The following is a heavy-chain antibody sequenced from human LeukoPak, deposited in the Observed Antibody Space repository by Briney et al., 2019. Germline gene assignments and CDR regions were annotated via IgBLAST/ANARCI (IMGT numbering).Heavy chain of an antibody. CDR2: ISYNGDDT. Sequence: PGGSLRLSCAASGFTLSSFSMHWVRQAPGKGLEYVSAISYNGDDTYYANSVKGRFTISRDNSKNTLYLQMGSLRTEEMGVYYCARVSPEGYFDYWGQGTLVTVSS. CDR1: GFTLSSFS. J-gene: IGHJ4*02. V-gene: IGHV3-64*01. CDR3: ARVSPEGYFDY.